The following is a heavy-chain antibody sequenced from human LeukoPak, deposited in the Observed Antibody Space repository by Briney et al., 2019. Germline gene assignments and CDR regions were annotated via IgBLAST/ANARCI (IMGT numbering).Heavy chain of an antibody. D-gene: IGHD1-26*01. Sequence: SETLSLTCTVSGGSISSGDYYWSWIRQPPGKGLEWIGYIYYSGSTYYNPSLKSRVTISVDTSKNQFSLKLSSVTAADTAVYYCARVGATSHDAIDIWGQGTMVTVSS. CDR2: IYYSGST. CDR1: GGSISSGDYY. CDR3: ARVGATSHDAIDI. V-gene: IGHV4-30-4*01. J-gene: IGHJ3*02.